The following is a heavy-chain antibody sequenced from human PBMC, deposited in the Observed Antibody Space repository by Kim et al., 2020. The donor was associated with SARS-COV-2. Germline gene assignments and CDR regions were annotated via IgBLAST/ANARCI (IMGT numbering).Heavy chain of an antibody. V-gene: IGHV3-30*18. CDR2: ISYDGSNK. J-gene: IGHJ4*02. D-gene: IGHD6-19*01. CDR3: AKDSSVGIAVAGPFDY. CDR1: GFTFSSYG. Sequence: GGSLRLSCAASGFTFSSYGMHWVRQAPGKGLEWVAVISYDGSNKYYADSVKGRFTISRDNSKNTLYLQMNSLRAEDTAVYYCAKDSSVGIAVAGPFDYWGQGTLVTVSS.